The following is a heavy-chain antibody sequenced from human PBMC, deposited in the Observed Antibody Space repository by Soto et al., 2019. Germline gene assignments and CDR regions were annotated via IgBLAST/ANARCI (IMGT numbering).Heavy chain of an antibody. CDR2: ISSSSSTI. Sequence: PGGSLRLSCAASGFTFSCYDMNWVRQAPGKGLEWISYISSSSSTIYYADSVKGRFTISRDNAENSLFLQMNSLRDEDTAVYYCARPSGYXDTSGYYGALYYYGMDVWGQGTTVTVSS. CDR1: GFTFSCYD. CDR3: ARPSGYXDTSGYYGALYYYGMDV. D-gene: IGHD3-22*01. V-gene: IGHV3-48*02. J-gene: IGHJ6*02.